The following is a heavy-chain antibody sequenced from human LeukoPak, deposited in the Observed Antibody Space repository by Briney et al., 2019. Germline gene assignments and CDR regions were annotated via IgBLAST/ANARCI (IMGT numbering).Heavy chain of an antibody. Sequence: PSGTLSLTCAVSGGSILSTNWWSWVRQPPGRGLEWIGEVHLSGASNYNPSLKSRVNMSIDKSRNQLSLELTFVTAADTAIYYCARESGAFSPFGFWGQGTLVTVSS. CDR1: GGSILSTNW. V-gene: IGHV4-4*02. CDR3: ARESGAFSPFGF. D-gene: IGHD1-26*01. CDR2: VHLSGAS. J-gene: IGHJ4*02.